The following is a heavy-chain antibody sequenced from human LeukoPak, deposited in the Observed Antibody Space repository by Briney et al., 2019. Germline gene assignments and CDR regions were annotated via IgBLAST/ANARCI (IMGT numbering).Heavy chain of an antibody. J-gene: IGHJ4*02. CDR3: ARLIYCTNGVCDGDY. CDR1: GGSFSGYY. CDR2: INHSGST. D-gene: IGHD2-8*01. V-gene: IGHV4-34*01. Sequence: PSETLSLTCAVYGGSFSGYYWSWIRQPPGKGLGWMGEINHSGSTNYNPSLKSRVTISVDTSKNQFSLKLSSVTAADTAVYYCARLIYCTNGVCDGDYWGQGTLVTVSS.